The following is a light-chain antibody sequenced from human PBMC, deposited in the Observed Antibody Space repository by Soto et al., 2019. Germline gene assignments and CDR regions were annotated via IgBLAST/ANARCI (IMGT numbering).Light chain of an antibody. V-gene: IGKV1-33*01. CDR1: QDISNY. CDR3: NKYDNLPPWT. CDR2: DAS. J-gene: IGKJ1*01. Sequence: DIQMTQSPSSLSASVGDRVTITCQASQDISNYLNWYQQKPGKAPKLLNYDASNLETGVPSRFSGSVSGTDFTFTISSLQHEHIASDYCNKYDNLPPWTFCQGTKVEIK.